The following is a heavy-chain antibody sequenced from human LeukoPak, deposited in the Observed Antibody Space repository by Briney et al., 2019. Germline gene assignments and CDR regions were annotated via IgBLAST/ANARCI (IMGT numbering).Heavy chain of an antibody. J-gene: IGHJ4*02. Sequence: GGSLRLSCADSGITFSVNWMSWVRQAPGKGLEWVAHIKPDGSEKYYVDSVRGRFTISRDNDENSLYLEMNSLRAEDTAVYYCASARDWSFDYWGQGTLVNVSS. CDR3: ASARDWSFDY. D-gene: IGHD3/OR15-3a*01. CDR2: IKPDGSEK. V-gene: IGHV3-7*02. CDR1: GITFSVNW.